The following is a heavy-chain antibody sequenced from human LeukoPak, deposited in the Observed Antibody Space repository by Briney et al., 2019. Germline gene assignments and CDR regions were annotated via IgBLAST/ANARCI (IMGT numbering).Heavy chain of an antibody. CDR2: ISAYNGNT. CDR3: ARGGWYDFWSGYVYYFDY. D-gene: IGHD3-3*01. J-gene: IGHJ4*02. CDR1: GYTFTSYG. V-gene: IGHV1-18*01. Sequence: ASVKVSCKASGYTFTSYGISWVRQAPGQGLEWMGWISAYNGNTNYAQKLQGRVTMTTDTSTSTAYMVLRSLRSDDTAVYYCARGGWYDFWSGYVYYFDYCGQGTLVTVSS.